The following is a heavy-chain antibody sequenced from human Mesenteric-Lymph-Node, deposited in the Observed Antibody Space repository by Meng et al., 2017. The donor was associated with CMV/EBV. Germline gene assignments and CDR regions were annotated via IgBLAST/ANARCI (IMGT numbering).Heavy chain of an antibody. J-gene: IGHJ4*02. Sequence: GGSLTLSCAASGFTFSSYWMHWVRQVPGKGLVWVSSIRDDGTFTACADSVKGRFTVSRDNAKSTVYLQMNSLTVEDAAVYYCGDFEAGWGQGTLVTVSS. CDR2: IRDDGTFT. D-gene: IGHD3-3*01. CDR1: GFTFSSYW. CDR3: GDFEAG. V-gene: IGHV3-74*01.